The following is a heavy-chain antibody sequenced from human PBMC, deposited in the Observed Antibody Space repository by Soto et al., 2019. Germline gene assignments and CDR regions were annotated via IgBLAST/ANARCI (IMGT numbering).Heavy chain of an antibody. J-gene: IGHJ4*02. D-gene: IGHD6-19*01. V-gene: IGHV4-34*01. Sequence: SETLSLTCAVYGGSFSGYYWSWIRQPPGKGLEWIGEINHSGSTNYNPSLKSRVTISVDTSKNQFSLKLSSVTAADTAVYYCARGAPRISTFSNRYSSGWPFDYWGQGTLVTVSA. CDR2: INHSGST. CDR3: ARGAPRISTFSNRYSSGWPFDY. CDR1: GGSFSGYY.